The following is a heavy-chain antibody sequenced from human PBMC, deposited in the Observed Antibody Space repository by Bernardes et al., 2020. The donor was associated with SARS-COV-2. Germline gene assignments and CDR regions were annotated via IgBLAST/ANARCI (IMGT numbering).Heavy chain of an antibody. J-gene: IGHJ4*02. CDR3: ARGRGSGCLDY. D-gene: IGHD6-19*01. CDR2: INPNSGGT. V-gene: IGHV1-2*02. CDR1: GYTFTGYK. Sequence: ASVKVSCRTSGYTFTGYKIHWIRQAPGQGPEWLGWINPNSGGTNYGQKFQGRVTLTRDTSISTVYMELSSLTSDDTAMYYCARGRGSGCLDYWGQGGLITVSS.